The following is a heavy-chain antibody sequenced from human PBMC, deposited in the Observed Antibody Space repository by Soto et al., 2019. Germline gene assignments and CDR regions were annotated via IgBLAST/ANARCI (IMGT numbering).Heavy chain of an antibody. CDR1: GFTFSSYG. CDR3: ARGYCSGGSCYVTTLDY. CDR2: IWYDGSNK. D-gene: IGHD2-15*01. V-gene: IGHV3-33*01. Sequence: GGSLRLSCAASGFTFSSYGMHWVRQAPGKGLEWVAVIWYDGSNKYYADSVKGRFTISRDNSKNTLYLQMNSLRAEDTAVYYCARGYCSGGSCYVTTLDYWGQGTLVNVS. J-gene: IGHJ4*02.